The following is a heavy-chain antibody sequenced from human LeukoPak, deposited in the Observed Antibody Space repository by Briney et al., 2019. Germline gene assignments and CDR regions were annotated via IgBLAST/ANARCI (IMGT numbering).Heavy chain of an antibody. CDR3: SRDSLDCSNTSCHSFDP. Sequence: GASVKVSCKASGYIFSSYGISWVREAPGQGLEWMGWISGYSGNTKYSQRLQGRVSMTTDTSTSTAYMELRSLRTDDTAVYYCSRDSLDCSNTSCHSFDPWGQGTLVTVSS. D-gene: IGHD2-2*01. CDR1: GYIFSSYG. CDR2: ISGYSGNT. J-gene: IGHJ5*02. V-gene: IGHV1-18*01.